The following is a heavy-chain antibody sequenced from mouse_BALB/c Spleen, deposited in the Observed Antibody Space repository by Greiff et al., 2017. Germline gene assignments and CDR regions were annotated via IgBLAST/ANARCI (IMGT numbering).Heavy chain of an antibody. D-gene: IGHD2-3*01. V-gene: IGHV1S126*01. CDR2: IDPSDSET. CDR1: GYSFTSYW. J-gene: IGHJ2*01. CDR3: ARRGDGFDY. Sequence: VQLKQSGPQLVRPGASVKISCKASGYSFTSYWMHWVKQRPGQGLEWIGMIDPSDSETRLNQKFKDKATLTVDKPSSTAYMQLSSPTSEDSAVYYGARRGDGFDYWGQGTTLTVSS.